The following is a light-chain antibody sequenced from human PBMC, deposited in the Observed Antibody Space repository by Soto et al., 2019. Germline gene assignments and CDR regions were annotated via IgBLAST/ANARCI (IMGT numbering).Light chain of an antibody. CDR3: QQSYRTPD. CDR1: QSISSY. Sequence: DIQMTQSPSSLSASVGDRVTITCRASQSISSYLNWYQQKPGKAPKLLIYAASSLQSGVPSRFSGSGSGTDFTLTISSLQPEDFATYYCQQSYRTPDFGQGTRREIK. CDR2: AAS. J-gene: IGKJ5*01. V-gene: IGKV1-39*01.